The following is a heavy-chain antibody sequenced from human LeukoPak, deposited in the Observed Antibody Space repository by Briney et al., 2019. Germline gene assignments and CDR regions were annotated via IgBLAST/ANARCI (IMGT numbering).Heavy chain of an antibody. D-gene: IGHD6-13*01. CDR1: GLKYSDAW. J-gene: IGHJ5*02. CDR3: ARGQSQQMVNWFDP. V-gene: IGHV3-15*05. Sequence: GGSLRLSCEVFGLKYSDAWMSWVRQAPGKGLEWVGRIKSKGGGGTTDYAAPVKGRFTISRDNAKNTLYLQMNSLRAEDTAVYYCARGQSQQMVNWFDPWGQGTLVTVSS. CDR2: IKSKGGGGTT.